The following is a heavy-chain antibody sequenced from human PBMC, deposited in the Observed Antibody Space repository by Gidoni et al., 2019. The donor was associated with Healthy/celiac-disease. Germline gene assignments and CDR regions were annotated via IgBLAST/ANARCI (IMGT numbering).Heavy chain of an antibody. V-gene: IGHV5-10-1*03. J-gene: IGHJ4*02. CDR1: GYSFTSYW. CDR2: IDPSDSYT. CDR3: ARRVVSSSGTYYFDY. D-gene: IGHD6-6*01. Sequence: EVQLVQSGAEVKKPGESLRISCKGYGYSFTSYWISWVRQMPGKGLEWMGRIDPSDSYTNYSPSFQGHVTISADKSISTAYLQWSSLKASDTAMYYCARRVVSSSGTYYFDYWGQGTLVTVSS.